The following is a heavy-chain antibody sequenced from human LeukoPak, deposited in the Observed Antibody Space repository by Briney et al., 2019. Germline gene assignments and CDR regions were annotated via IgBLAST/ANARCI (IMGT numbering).Heavy chain of an antibody. V-gene: IGHV4-39*01. Sequence: PSETLSLTCNVSGGSISSSSYYWGWIRQPPGKGLEWIGSIYSSGSTYHNPSLQSRVTIFVDTSENQFSLKLSSVTAADTAVYYCARHGIDWYDFDYWGQGTLVTASS. CDR3: ARHGIDWYDFDY. CDR2: IYSSGST. CDR1: GGSISSSSYY. D-gene: IGHD1-1*01. J-gene: IGHJ4*02.